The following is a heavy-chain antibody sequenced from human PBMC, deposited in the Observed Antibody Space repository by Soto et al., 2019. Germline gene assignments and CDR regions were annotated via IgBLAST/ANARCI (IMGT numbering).Heavy chain of an antibody. CDR3: TRDALPINYDILTGYYNAFDI. CDR1: GFTFGDYA. D-gene: IGHD3-9*01. V-gene: IGHV3-49*04. CDR2: IRSKAYGGTT. J-gene: IGHJ3*02. Sequence: GGSLRLSCTASGFTFGDYAMSWVRQAPGKGLEWVGFIRSKAYGGTTEYAASVKGRFTISRDDSKSIAYLQMNSLKTEDTAVYYCTRDALPINYDILTGYYNAFDIWGQGTMVTVSS.